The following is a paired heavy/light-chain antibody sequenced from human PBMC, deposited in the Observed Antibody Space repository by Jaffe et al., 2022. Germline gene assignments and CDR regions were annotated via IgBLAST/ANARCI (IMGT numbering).Light chain of an antibody. J-gene: IGLJ1*01. Sequence: QSALTQPRSVSGSPGQSVTISCTGTSSDVGGYNYVSWYQQHPGKAPKLMIYDVSKRPSGVPDRFSGSKSGNTASLTISGLQAEDEADYYCCSYAGSYVFGTGTKVTVL. V-gene: IGLV2-11*01. CDR1: SSDVGGYNY. CDR3: CSYAGSYV. CDR2: DVS.
Heavy chain of an antibody. CDR1: GFSLSTSGVG. D-gene: IGHD2-15*01. Sequence: QITLKESGPTLVKPTQTLTLTCTFSGFSLSTSGVGVGWIRQPPGKALEWLALIYWNDDKRYSPSLKSRLTITKDTSKNQVVLTMTNMDPVDTATYYCAHRRLLGYCSGGSCYPQGGNWFDPWGQGTLVTVSS. CDR2: IYWNDDK. CDR3: AHRRLLGYCSGGSCYPQGGNWFDP. J-gene: IGHJ5*02. V-gene: IGHV2-5*01.